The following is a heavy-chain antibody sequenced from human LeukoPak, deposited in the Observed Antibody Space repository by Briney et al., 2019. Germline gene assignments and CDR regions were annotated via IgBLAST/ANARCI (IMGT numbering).Heavy chain of an antibody. CDR3: ARGSSGWLDY. CDR2: INHSGST. CDR1: GGSFSGYY. Sequence: SETLSLTCAVYGGSFSGYYWSGIRQPPGKGLEWIGEINHSGSTNYNLSLKTRVTISVDTSKNQFSLKLSSVTAADTAVYYCARGSSGWLDYWGQGTLVTVSS. J-gene: IGHJ4*02. D-gene: IGHD6-19*01. V-gene: IGHV4-34*01.